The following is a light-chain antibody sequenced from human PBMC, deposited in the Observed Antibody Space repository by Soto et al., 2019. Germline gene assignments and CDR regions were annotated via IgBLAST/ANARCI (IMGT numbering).Light chain of an antibody. CDR3: SSYGGSNNHV. V-gene: IGLV2-8*01. J-gene: IGLJ1*01. CDR1: SSDVGGYNY. CDR2: EVN. Sequence: QSGLTQPPSASGSAGQSVSISCTGTSSDVGGYNYVSWFQQYPGKAPKLLIHEVNKRPSGVPDRFSGSKSGNTAALTVSGLEAEDEADYYCSSYGGSNNHVFGTGTKVTVL.